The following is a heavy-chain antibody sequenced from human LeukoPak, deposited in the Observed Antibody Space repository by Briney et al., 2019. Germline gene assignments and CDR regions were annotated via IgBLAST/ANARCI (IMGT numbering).Heavy chain of an antibody. D-gene: IGHD4-17*01. V-gene: IGHV3-53*01. J-gene: IGHJ4*02. Sequence: PGGSLRLSCVACGCTVSSNYKSWVRQAPVKGLEWVSVIYSGGSTYYADSVKGRFTISRDNSKNTLYLQMNSLRAEDTAVYYCATTFMTTVTEYYFDYWGRGTLVTVSS. CDR2: IYSGGST. CDR3: ATTFMTTVTEYYFDY. CDR1: GCTVSSNY.